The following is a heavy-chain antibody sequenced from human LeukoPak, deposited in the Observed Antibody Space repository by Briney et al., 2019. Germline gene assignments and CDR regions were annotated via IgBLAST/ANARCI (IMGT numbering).Heavy chain of an antibody. CDR2: IKQDGSEK. CDR1: GFTFSSYW. Sequence: PGGSLRLSCAASGFTFSSYWMSWVRQAPGKGLAWVANIKQDGSEKYYVDSVKGRFTITRDNAKNSLYLQMNSLRAEDTAVYYCARDRGPGYSSSWYHYWGQGTLVTVSS. CDR3: ARDRGPGYSSSWYHY. D-gene: IGHD6-13*01. V-gene: IGHV3-7*01. J-gene: IGHJ4*02.